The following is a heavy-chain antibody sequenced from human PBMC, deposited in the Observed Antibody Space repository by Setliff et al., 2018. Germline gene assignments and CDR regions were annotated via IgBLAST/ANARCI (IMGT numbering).Heavy chain of an antibody. D-gene: IGHD2-21*02. J-gene: IGHJ5*01. CDR2: ISAGGDYT. CDR3: AKDPNGDFVGAFDS. CDR1: GFTFSTYA. V-gene: IGHV3-23*01. Sequence: GGSLRLSCAASGFTFSTYAMTWVRQAPGKGLEWVSAISAGGDYTKYADSVRGRFTISRDNSKNTIYLQMNSLRAEDTAKYYCAKDPNGDFVGAFDSWGRGTLVTVSS.